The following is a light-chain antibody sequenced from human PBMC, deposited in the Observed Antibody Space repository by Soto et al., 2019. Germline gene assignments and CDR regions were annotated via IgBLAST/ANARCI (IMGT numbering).Light chain of an antibody. CDR2: GAS. CDR1: QSVSSN. V-gene: IGKV3-15*01. CDR3: QQYNDWWT. J-gene: IGKJ1*01. Sequence: MTQSPSSLSASVGDRVTITCQASQSVSSNLAWYQQKPGQPPRLLIYGASTRATGVPGRFSGSGSGTEFTLTISSLQSEDFAVYYCQQYNDWWTFGQGTKVDI.